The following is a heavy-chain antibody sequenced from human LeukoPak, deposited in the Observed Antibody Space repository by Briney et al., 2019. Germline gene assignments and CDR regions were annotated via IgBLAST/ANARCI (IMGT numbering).Heavy chain of an antibody. CDR3: ARDSVGTGVDY. J-gene: IGHJ4*02. CDR1: GFTFSSHW. D-gene: IGHD3-10*01. CDR2: ISTDGSAT. Sequence: TGGSLRLSCAASGFTFSSHWMHWVRQAPGKGLVWVSRISTDGSATTYADSVKGRFTISRDTAKNTLYLQMNSLRAEDTAVYYCARDSVGTGVDYWGQGTLVTVSS. V-gene: IGHV3-74*01.